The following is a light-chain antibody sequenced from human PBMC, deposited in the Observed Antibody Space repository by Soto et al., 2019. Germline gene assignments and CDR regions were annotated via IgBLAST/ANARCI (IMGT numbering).Light chain of an antibody. V-gene: IGLV2-23*01. J-gene: IGLJ2*01. CDR2: EGS. CDR1: SSDVGSYNL. CDR3: CSYAGSSFVV. Sequence: QAASVSGSPGQSITISCTGTSSDVGSYNLVSWYQQHPGKAPKLMIYEGSKRPSGVSNRFSGSKSGNTASLTISGLQAEDEADYYCCSYAGSSFVVFGGGTKLTVL.